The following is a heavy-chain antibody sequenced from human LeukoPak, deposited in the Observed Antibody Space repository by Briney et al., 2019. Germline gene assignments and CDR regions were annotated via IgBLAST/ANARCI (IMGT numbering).Heavy chain of an antibody. CDR1: GYTFTSYY. D-gene: IGHD6-25*01. J-gene: IGHJ4*02. CDR3: ARVGSAAATADY. V-gene: IGHV1-46*01. Sequence: ASVKVSCKASGYTFTSYYMHRVRQAPGQGLEWMGIINPSGGSTSYAQKFQGRITMTSDTSTSTVYMELNSLRSDDTAVYFCARVGSAAATADYWGQGTLVTVSS. CDR2: INPSGGST.